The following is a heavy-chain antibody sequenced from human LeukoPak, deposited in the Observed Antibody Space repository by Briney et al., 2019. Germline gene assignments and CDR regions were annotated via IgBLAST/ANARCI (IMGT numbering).Heavy chain of an antibody. D-gene: IGHD1-26*01. V-gene: IGHV3-66*01. CDR1: GFTVSSNY. Sequence: GGSLRLSCAASGFTVSSNYMSWVRQAPGKGLEWVSVIYSGGSTYYADSVKGRFTISRDNSKNTLYPQMNSLRAEDTAVYYCAKDSSGSLDYWGQGTLVTVSS. CDR2: IYSGGST. CDR3: AKDSSGSLDY. J-gene: IGHJ4*02.